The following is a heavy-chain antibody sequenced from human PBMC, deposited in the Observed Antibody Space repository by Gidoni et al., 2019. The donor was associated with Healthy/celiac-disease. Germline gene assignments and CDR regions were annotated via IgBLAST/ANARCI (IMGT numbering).Heavy chain of an antibody. CDR3: ARAFWSGFIDY. V-gene: IGHV3-21*01. CDR1: GFPFSSYS. Sequence: EVQLVESGGGLVKTGGSLRLSCAAHGFPFSSYSMNWVRQAPGKGLEWVSSSSSSSSYIYYADSVKGRFTISRDNAKNSLYLQMNSLRAEDTAVYYCARAFWSGFIDYWGQGTLVTVSS. J-gene: IGHJ4*02. D-gene: IGHD3-3*01. CDR2: SSSSSSYI.